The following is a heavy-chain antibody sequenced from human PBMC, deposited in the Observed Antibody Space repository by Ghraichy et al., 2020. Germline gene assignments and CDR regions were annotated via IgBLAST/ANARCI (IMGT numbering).Heavy chain of an antibody. V-gene: IGHV4-4*07. D-gene: IGHD6-13*01. Sequence: SETLSLTCTVSGGSISSYDWSWIRQPPGKGLEWIGRVFTSGIANYNPSLRGRVTMSVDTPKNQFSLKLSSVTAADSAVYYCVRDSAAYSSSWFWFDPWGQGTLVTVSS. CDR2: VFTSGIA. CDR1: GGSISSYD. J-gene: IGHJ5*02. CDR3: VRDSAAYSSSWFWFDP.